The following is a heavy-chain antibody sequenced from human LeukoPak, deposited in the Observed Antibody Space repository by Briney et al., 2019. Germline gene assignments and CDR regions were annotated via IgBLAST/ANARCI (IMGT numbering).Heavy chain of an antibody. J-gene: IGHJ4*02. CDR1: GDSVSSNIAA. D-gene: IGHD3-22*01. CDR3: ARDTAPDYYDSSGYQVGFDY. Sequence: SQTLSLTCAISGDSVSSNIAAWNWIRQSPSRGLEWLGRTYYRSMWYNEYAVSVKSRITITPDTSRNQFSLQLNSVTPEDTAVYYCARDTAPDYYDSSGYQVGFDYWGQGTLVTVSS. CDR2: TYYRSMWYN. V-gene: IGHV6-1*01.